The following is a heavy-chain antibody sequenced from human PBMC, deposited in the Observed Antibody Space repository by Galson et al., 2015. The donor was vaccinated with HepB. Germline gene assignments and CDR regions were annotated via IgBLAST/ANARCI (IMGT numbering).Heavy chain of an antibody. CDR1: GFIFGNYE. J-gene: IGHJ6*02. Sequence: SLRLSCADSGFIFGNYEIHWVRQAPGKGLEWVAVTSNDGSKKFYADSVKGRFTISRDSPRNTLFLQMNNLRAEDAAVYYCAKAGSPYDYSYGMDVWGQGTTVTVSS. CDR3: AKAGSPYDYSYGMDV. CDR2: TSNDGSKK. D-gene: IGHD3-16*01. V-gene: IGHV3-30*18.